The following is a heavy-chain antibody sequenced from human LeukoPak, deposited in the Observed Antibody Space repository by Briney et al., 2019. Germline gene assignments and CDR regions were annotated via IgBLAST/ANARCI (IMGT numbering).Heavy chain of an antibody. CDR2: INPNSGGT. Sequence: ASVKVSCKASGYTFTGYYMHWVRQAPGQGLEWMGWINPNSGGTNYAQKFQGRVTMTRDTSISTVYMELSRLRSDDTAVYYCARGPYDYVWGSYRRDYFDYWGQGTLVTVSS. J-gene: IGHJ4*02. CDR1: GYTFTGYY. V-gene: IGHV1-2*02. CDR3: ARGPYDYVWGSYRRDYFDY. D-gene: IGHD3-16*02.